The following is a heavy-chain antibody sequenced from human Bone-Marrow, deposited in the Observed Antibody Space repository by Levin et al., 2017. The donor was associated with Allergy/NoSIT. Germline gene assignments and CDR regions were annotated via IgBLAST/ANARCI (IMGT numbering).Heavy chain of an antibody. CDR2: IYNSGST. J-gene: IGHJ4*02. CDR1: GGSISSYY. D-gene: IGHD6-6*01. V-gene: IGHV4-59*01. Sequence: SETLSLTCTVSGGSISSYYWSWIRQPPGKGLEWIGYIYNSGSTNYNPSLKSRVTISVDTSKAQFSLKLSSVTAADTAVYYCARVFSSSSGRPIDYWGQGTLVTVSS. CDR3: ARVFSSSSGRPIDY.